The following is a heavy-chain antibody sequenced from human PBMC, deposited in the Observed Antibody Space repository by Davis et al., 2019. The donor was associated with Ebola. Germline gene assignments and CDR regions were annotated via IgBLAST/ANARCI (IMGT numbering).Heavy chain of an antibody. V-gene: IGHV3-30*04. CDR3: ARKTVADY. Sequence: GGSLRLPCASSGFPFRSYAMHWVRQAPGKGLEWVAVISYDGSNKYYADSVKGRFTISRDNSKNTLYLQMNSLRAEDTAVYYCARKTVADYWGRGTLVTVSS. CDR1: GFPFRSYA. J-gene: IGHJ4*02. D-gene: IGHD6-19*01. CDR2: ISYDGSNK.